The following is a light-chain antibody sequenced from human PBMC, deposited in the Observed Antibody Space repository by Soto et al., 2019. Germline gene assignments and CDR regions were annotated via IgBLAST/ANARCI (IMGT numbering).Light chain of an antibody. Sequence: DIQMTQSPPTLSASVGDRVTITCRASQSISSWLAWYQQKPGKAPNLLIYDASTLQSGVPSRFSGSGSGTEFTLTISSLQPEDFATYYCQQLNSYPITFGQGTRLEIK. V-gene: IGKV1-5*01. J-gene: IGKJ5*01. CDR2: DAS. CDR1: QSISSW. CDR3: QQLNSYPIT.